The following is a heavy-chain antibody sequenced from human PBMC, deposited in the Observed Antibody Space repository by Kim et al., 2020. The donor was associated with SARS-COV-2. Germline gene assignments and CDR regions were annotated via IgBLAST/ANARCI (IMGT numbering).Heavy chain of an antibody. V-gene: IGHV4-59*01. Sequence: SETPSLTCTVSGGSISSYYWSWIRQPPGKGLEWIGYIYYSGSTNYNPSLKSRVTISVDTSKNQFSLKLSSVTAADTAVYYCARGSSLTIFGVVGWFDPWG. J-gene: IGHJ5*02. CDR1: GGSISSYY. D-gene: IGHD3-3*01. CDR2: IYYSGST. CDR3: ARGSSLTIFGVVGWFDP.